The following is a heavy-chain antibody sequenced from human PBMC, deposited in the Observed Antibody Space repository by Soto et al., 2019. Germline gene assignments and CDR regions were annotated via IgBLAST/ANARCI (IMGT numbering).Heavy chain of an antibody. J-gene: IGHJ4*02. Sequence: GALRLSCAASGFTFSSYAMHWVRQAPGKGLEWGAVISYDGSNKYYADSVKGRFTISRDNCKNTLYLQMNSLRAEDTAVYYCARGEMDTRSFRSDYWGQGTLVTVSS. V-gene: IGHV3-30-3*01. D-gene: IGHD5-18*01. CDR1: GFTFSSYA. CDR2: ISYDGSNK. CDR3: ARGEMDTRSFRSDY.